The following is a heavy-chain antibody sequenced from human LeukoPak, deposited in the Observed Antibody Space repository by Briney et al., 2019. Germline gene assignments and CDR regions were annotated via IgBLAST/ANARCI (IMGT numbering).Heavy chain of an antibody. J-gene: IGHJ4*02. Sequence: PGGSLRLSCAASGFNFKIYSMNWVRQAPGKGLEWVSGITGSGANTYYADSVKGRFTISRDNSKNTLYLRMNSLRAEDTAVYYCYYYDSSGFYPQTKIDYWGQGTLVTVSS. CDR1: GFNFKIYS. D-gene: IGHD3-22*01. CDR2: ITGSGANT. CDR3: YYYDSSGFYPQTKIDY. V-gene: IGHV3-23*01.